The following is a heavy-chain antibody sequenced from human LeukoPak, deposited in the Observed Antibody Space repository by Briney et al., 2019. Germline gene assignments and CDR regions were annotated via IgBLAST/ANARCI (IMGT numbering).Heavy chain of an antibody. CDR2: ISSSGSTI. Sequence: QSGGSLRLSCAASGFTFSSYEMNWVRQAPGKGLEWVSYISSSGSTIYYADSVKGRFTIARDNAKNSLYLQMNSLRAEDTAVYYCARVLVAFDYWGQGTLVTVSS. CDR3: ARVLVAFDY. J-gene: IGHJ4*02. V-gene: IGHV3-48*03. CDR1: GFTFSSYE. D-gene: IGHD3-9*01.